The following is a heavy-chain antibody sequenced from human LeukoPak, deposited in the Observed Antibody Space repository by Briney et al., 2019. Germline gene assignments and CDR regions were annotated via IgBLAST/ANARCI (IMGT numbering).Heavy chain of an antibody. Sequence: SETLSPTCTVSGASINSHSYYWGWLRQAPGKGLEWIGSVYYDGTSYSYPSLKRRAAVFVDTSRDQFSLDLSFVTAADTALYYCVRHISTNTGYFDSWGQGILVSVSS. J-gene: IGHJ4*02. V-gene: IGHV4-39*01. D-gene: IGHD2/OR15-2a*01. CDR3: VRHISTNTGYFDS. CDR1: GASINSHSYY. CDR2: VYYDGTS.